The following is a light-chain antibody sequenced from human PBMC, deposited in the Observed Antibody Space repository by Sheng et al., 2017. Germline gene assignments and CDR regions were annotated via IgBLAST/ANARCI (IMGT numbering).Light chain of an antibody. J-gene: IGKJ5*01. Sequence: DIVLTQSPDSLAVSLGERATINCKSSQNIYYSAKNKNYLAWYQHKPGQPPKLLIYWASTRQSGVPDRFSGSGSATDFTLTISNLQAEDVAVYYCQQYYSSPITFGQGTRLEIK. V-gene: IGKV4-1*01. CDR2: WAS. CDR1: QNIYYSAKNKNY. CDR3: QQYYSSPIT.